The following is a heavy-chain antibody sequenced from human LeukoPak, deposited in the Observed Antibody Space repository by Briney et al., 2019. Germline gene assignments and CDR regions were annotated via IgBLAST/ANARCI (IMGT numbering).Heavy chain of an antibody. CDR3: TRHVVTLVRGVNNRKEDWFDP. D-gene: IGHD3-10*01. CDR2: INTDSGGT. V-gene: IGHV1-2*02. Sequence: ASVKVSCKASGYSFITYYMNWVRQAPGQGLEWLGWINTDSGGTNCAQKFLGRVTMTRDKANSTAYLELSGLRSDDTAVYYCTRHVVTLVRGVNNRKEDWFDPWGQGTLVSVSS. J-gene: IGHJ5*02. CDR1: GYSFITYY.